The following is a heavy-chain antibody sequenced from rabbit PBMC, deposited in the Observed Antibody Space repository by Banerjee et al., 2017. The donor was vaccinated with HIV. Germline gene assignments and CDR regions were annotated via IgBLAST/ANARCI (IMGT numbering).Heavy chain of an antibody. Sequence: QEQLVESGGDLVKPGASLTLTCTASEFSFSSSMYMCWVRQAPGKGLEWIASIDVGSSGSTYYASWAEGRFTISKTSSTTVTLQMTSLTAADTATYFCARDVVAGDGYALWGPGTLVTVS. CDR1: EFSFSSSMY. V-gene: IGHV1S45*01. J-gene: IGHJ4*01. D-gene: IGHD6-1*01. CDR2: IDVGSSGST. CDR3: ARDVVAGDGYAL.